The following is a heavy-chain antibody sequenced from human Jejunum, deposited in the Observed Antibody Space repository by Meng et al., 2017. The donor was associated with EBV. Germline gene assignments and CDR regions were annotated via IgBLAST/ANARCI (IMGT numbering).Heavy chain of an antibody. D-gene: IGHD3-16*02. J-gene: IGHJ4*02. Sequence: VPLVQAGAEVKKPGSLVNVSRKASGGSFSNYAFSWVRQAPGQGLEWMGGVIPIFATANYAQRFQGRVTITADKSTSTAYMELRSLRSEDTAVYYCARSSGGVVADYFDYWGQGTLVTVSS. CDR3: ARSSGGVVADYFDY. CDR1: GGSFSNYA. CDR2: VIPIFATA. V-gene: IGHV1-69*06.